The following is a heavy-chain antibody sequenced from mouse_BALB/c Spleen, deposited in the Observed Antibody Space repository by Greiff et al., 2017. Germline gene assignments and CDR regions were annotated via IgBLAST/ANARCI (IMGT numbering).Heavy chain of an antibody. CDR2: INPDSSTI. V-gene: IGHV4-1*02. D-gene: IGHD2-10*02. CDR3: ARQEYGKGNAMDY. CDR1: GFDFSRYW. J-gene: IGHJ4*01. Sequence: EVQLQESGGGLVQPGGSLKLSCAASGFDFSRYWMSWVRQAPGKGLEWIGEINPDSSTINYTPSLKDKFIISRDNAKNTLYLQMSKVRSEDTALYYCARQEYGKGNAMDYWGQGTSVTVSS.